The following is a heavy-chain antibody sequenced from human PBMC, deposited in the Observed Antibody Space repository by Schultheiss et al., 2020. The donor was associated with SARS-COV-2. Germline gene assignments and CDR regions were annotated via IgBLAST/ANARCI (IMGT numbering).Heavy chain of an antibody. CDR3: AREVQMYSSLDY. D-gene: IGHD6-13*01. J-gene: IGHJ4*02. V-gene: IGHV3-30*07. Sequence: GGSLRLSCAASGFTLSSYAMHWVRQAPGKGLEWVAVISYDGSNKNYADSVKGRFTISRDNSKNTLYLQMNSLRAEDTAVYYCAREVQMYSSLDYWGQGTLVTVSS. CDR2: ISYDGSNK. CDR1: GFTLSSYA.